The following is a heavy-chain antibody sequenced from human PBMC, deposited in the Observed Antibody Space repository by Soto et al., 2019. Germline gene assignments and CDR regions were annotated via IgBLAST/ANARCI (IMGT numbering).Heavy chain of an antibody. J-gene: IGHJ5*02. D-gene: IGHD6-19*01. CDR2: IYYSGST. CDR3: ARGGRYRRPSPWFDP. Sequence: SETLSLTCTLSAPSISSGGYYLSWLRQNAGKGLEWIGYIYYSGSTYYNPSLKSRVTTSVDTSKNQFSLQLSSVTAADTAVYYFARGGRYRRPSPWFDPWGEGSLVTVSS. CDR1: APSISSGGYY. V-gene: IGHV4-31*03.